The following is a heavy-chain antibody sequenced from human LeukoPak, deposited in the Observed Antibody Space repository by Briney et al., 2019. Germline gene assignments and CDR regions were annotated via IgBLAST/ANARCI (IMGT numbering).Heavy chain of an antibody. CDR2: IDPNSGGT. CDR3: AREGIAVAGTAGY. J-gene: IGHJ4*02. CDR1: GYTFTAYD. Sequence: VASVNVSCKASGYTFTAYDIHWVRQAPGQGREWMGWIDPNSGGTNYVQKSQGRVTMTRDTSISAAYMEMSRLRSDDTAVYYCAREGIAVAGTAGYWGQGTLVTVSS. V-gene: IGHV1-2*02. D-gene: IGHD6-19*01.